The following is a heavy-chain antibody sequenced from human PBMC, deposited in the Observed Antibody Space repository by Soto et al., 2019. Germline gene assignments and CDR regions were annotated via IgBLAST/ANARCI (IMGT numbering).Heavy chain of an antibody. Sequence: KPSETLPRICTASGCAIISHYWSWIRQPPGRGLEWIGYIYYTGSTNYNPSLKSRVTISIDTSKNQFSLKLSSVTAADTAVYYCARQRYDILTGYYNYGMDVWGQGTTVTVS. CDR2: IYYTGST. V-gene: IGHV4-59*08. CDR3: ARQRYDILTGYYNYGMDV. D-gene: IGHD3-9*01. CDR1: GCAIISHY. J-gene: IGHJ6*02.